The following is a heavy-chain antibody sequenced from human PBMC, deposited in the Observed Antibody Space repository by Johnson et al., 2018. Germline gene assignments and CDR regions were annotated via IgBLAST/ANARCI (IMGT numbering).Heavy chain of an antibody. CDR3: ARPFWTNGVCWYYFDY. D-gene: IGHD2-8*01. V-gene: IGHV3-33*01. CDR2: IYYDGSNI. Sequence: QVQLVQSGGGMVQPGRSLRLSCATSGFTFSRFAMHWVRQAPGKGLDWVAVIYYDGSNIYYSDSVKGRFSISRDNSKSTLYLQMNSLKAEDTAVYYCARPFWTNGVCWYYFDYWGQGTLVTVSS. J-gene: IGHJ4*02. CDR1: GFTFSRFA.